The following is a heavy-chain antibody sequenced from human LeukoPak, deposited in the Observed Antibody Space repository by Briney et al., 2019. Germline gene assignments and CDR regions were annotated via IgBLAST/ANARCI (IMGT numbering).Heavy chain of an antibody. V-gene: IGHV4-4*02. Sequence: PSETLSLTCAVSGGSISSSNWWSWVRQPPGKGLEWIGEIYHSGCTNYNPSLKSRVTISVDKSKNQFSLKLSSVTAADTAVYYCAGHGGLLWFGETGGFDYWGQGTLVTVSS. D-gene: IGHD3-10*01. J-gene: IGHJ4*02. CDR3: AGHGGLLWFGETGGFDY. CDR2: IYHSGCT. CDR1: GGSISSSNW.